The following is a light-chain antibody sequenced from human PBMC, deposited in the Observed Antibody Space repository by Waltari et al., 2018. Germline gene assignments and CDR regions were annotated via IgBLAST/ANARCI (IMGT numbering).Light chain of an antibody. Sequence: EIVLTQSPGPLSLSPGERDTLSCRASQSVSSSYFAWYQQTPGQSPRVLLHGASNRATGIPDRFSGSGSGTDFTLTISRLEPEDFAVYYCQQYGSSPWTFGQGTKVEIK. J-gene: IGKJ1*01. CDR1: QSVSSSY. CDR3: QQYGSSPWT. CDR2: GAS. V-gene: IGKV3-20*01.